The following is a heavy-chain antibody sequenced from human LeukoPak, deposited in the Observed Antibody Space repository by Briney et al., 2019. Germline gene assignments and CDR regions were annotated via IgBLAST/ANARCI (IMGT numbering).Heavy chain of an antibody. CDR1: GFSVSSNY. CDR2: LYIGGST. Sequence: RGSLRLSCAASGFSVSSNYMSWVRQAPGKGLEWVSILYIGGSTDYSNSVKGRFTISSDTSLNTVYLQMNSLRTEDTAIYYCSRSRTSTVGASFDYWGQGTLVAVSS. J-gene: IGHJ4*02. D-gene: IGHD1-26*01. V-gene: IGHV3-66*02. CDR3: SRSRTSTVGASFDY.